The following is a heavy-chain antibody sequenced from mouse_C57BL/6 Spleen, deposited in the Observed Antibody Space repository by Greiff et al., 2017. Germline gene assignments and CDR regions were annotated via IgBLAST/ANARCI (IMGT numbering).Heavy chain of an antibody. CDR3: AREDYGNLYFDY. CDR2: IHPNSGST. Sequence: QVQLQQPGAELVKPGASVKLSCKASGYTFTSYWMHWVKQRPGQGLEWIGMIHPNSGSTNYNEKFKSKATLTVDKSSSTAYMQLSSLTSEDSAVYYCAREDYGNLYFDYWGQGTTLTVSS. D-gene: IGHD2-1*01. J-gene: IGHJ2*01. CDR1: GYTFTSYW. V-gene: IGHV1-64*01.